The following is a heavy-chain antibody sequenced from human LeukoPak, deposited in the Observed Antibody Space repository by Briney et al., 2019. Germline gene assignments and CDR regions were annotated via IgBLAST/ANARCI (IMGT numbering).Heavy chain of an antibody. CDR1: GGSISSYY. CDR3: ARVVSSGWFDY. CDR2: IYYSGST. J-gene: IGHJ4*02. D-gene: IGHD6-19*01. V-gene: IGHV4-59*12. Sequence: SETLSLTCTVSGGSISSYYWSWIRQPPGKGLEWIGYIYYSGSTNYNPSLKNRVTISVDRSKNQFSLKLSSVTAADTAVYYCARVVSSGWFDYWGQGTLVTVSS.